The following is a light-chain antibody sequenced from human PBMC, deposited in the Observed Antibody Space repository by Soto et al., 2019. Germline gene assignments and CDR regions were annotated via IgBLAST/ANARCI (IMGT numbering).Light chain of an antibody. CDR1: QSVSSY. J-gene: IGKJ1*01. CDR2: DAS. Sequence: IVFTQSPATLSLSPVERATLSCMASQSVSSYLAWHQQKPGQAPRLLIYDASNRATGIPARFSGSGSGTDFTLTISSLQPEDFATYYCQQSYSTSRTFGQGTKVDIK. CDR3: QQSYSTSRT. V-gene: IGKV3-11*01.